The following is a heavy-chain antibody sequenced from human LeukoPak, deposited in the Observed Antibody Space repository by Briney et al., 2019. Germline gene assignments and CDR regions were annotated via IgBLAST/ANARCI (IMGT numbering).Heavy chain of an antibody. V-gene: IGHV1-69*05. CDR1: GGTFSSYA. Sequence: ASVKVSCKASGGTFSSYAISWVRQAPGQGLEWMGRIIPIFGTANYAQKFQGRVTITTDESTSTAYMELSSLRSDDTAVYYCARDQYDILTGYYNWGQGTLVTVSS. J-gene: IGHJ4*02. CDR3: ARDQYDILTGYYN. D-gene: IGHD3-9*01. CDR2: IIPIFGTA.